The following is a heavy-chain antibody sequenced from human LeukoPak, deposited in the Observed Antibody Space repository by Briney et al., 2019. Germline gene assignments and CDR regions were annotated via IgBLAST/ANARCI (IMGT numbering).Heavy chain of an antibody. V-gene: IGHV1-2*02. J-gene: IGHJ4*02. CDR3: ARDQANYYDSSGYYKY. CDR1: GYTSTGYY. Sequence: ASVKVSCKASGYTSTGYYMHWVRQAPGQGLEWMGWINPNSGGTNYAQKFQGRVTMTRDTSISTAYMELSRLRSDDTAVYYCARDQANYYDSSGYYKYWGQGTLVTVSS. CDR2: INPNSGGT. D-gene: IGHD3-22*01.